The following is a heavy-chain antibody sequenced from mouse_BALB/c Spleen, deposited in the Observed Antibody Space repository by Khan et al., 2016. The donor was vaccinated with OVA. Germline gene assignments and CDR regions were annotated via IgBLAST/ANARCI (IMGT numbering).Heavy chain of an antibody. CDR2: ISSCGDNT. J-gene: IGHJ3*01. V-gene: IGHV5-9*03. D-gene: IGHD2-1*01. Sequence: EVELVESGGGLVKPGGSLKLSCAASGFTFSSFSMSWVRQTPEKRQEWVATISSCGDNTYYPDSVKGRFTITRDNAKNNLYLQLSSLRSEYTALSYCARSNYGTFAYCGQGTLVTVSA. CDR1: GFTFSSFS. CDR3: ARSNYGTFAY.